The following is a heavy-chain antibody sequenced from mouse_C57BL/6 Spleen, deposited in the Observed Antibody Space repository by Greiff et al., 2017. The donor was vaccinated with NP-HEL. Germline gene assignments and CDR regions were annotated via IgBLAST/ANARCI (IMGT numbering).Heavy chain of an antibody. CDR1: GYTFTSYW. J-gene: IGHJ2*01. Sequence: QVQLQQPGAELVKPGASVKLSCKASGYTFTSYWMQWVKQRPGQGLEWIGEIDPSDSYTNYNQKFKGKATLTVDTSSSTAYMQLSSLTSEDSAVYYCARSPHYYGSSRFDYWGQGTTLTVSS. CDR3: ARSPHYYGSSRFDY. CDR2: IDPSDSYT. D-gene: IGHD1-1*01. V-gene: IGHV1-50*01.